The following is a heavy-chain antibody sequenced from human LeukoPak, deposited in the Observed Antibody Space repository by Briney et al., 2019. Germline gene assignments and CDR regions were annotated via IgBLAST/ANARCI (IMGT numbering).Heavy chain of an antibody. J-gene: IGHJ4*02. CDR2: INPDGSST. Sequence: GGSLRLSCAASGFTFSSYAMSWVRHVPGKVLMWVSRINPDGSSTSYADSVKGRFTISRDNAKNTLYLQMNSLRPKDTAVYFCTKDTYGPEDSWGQGTLVTVSS. CDR3: TKDTYGPEDS. V-gene: IGHV3-74*01. D-gene: IGHD4-17*01. CDR1: GFTFSSYA.